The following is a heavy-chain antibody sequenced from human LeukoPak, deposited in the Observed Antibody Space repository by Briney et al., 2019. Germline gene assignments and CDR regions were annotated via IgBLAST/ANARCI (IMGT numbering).Heavy chain of an antibody. D-gene: IGHD3-9*01. J-gene: IGHJ4*02. CDR2: ISGNGGST. CDR1: RFAFSIDA. Sequence: GGSLRLSCAASRFAFSIDAMTGGRQAPGKGLEWVSGISGNGGSTYYADSVKGRFTISRDNSKNTLYLLMNSLRAEDTAAYYCEKDRGRCFDWLYDFWGQGTLVTVSS. CDR3: EKDRGRCFDWLYDF. V-gene: IGHV3-23*01.